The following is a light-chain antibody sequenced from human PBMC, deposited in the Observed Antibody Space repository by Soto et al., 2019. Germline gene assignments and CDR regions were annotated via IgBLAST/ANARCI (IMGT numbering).Light chain of an antibody. V-gene: IGKV3-11*01. J-gene: IGKJ1*01. CDR1: QSVSSY. CDR3: QQRSNWPQT. CDR2: NAS. Sequence: EIVLTQSPATLSLSPGERATLSCRASQSVSSYLAWYQQKPGQAPRLLIYNASNWSTIIPARFSGSVSGTDFTLTISSLEPEDFAVYYSQQRSNWPQTFGQGTKVEIK.